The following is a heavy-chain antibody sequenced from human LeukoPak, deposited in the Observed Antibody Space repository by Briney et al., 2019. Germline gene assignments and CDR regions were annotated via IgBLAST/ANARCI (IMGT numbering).Heavy chain of an antibody. CDR3: ARETPLVSIAVAGVFDY. CDR1: GFTFSSYA. D-gene: IGHD6-19*01. V-gene: IGHV3-23*01. CDR2: ISGSGGRT. Sequence: GGSLRLSCAASGFTFSSYAMSWVRQAPGKGLEWVSAISGSGGRTYYADSVKGRFTISRDNSKNTLYLQMNSLRAEDTAVYYCARETPLVSIAVAGVFDYWGQGTLVTVSS. J-gene: IGHJ4*02.